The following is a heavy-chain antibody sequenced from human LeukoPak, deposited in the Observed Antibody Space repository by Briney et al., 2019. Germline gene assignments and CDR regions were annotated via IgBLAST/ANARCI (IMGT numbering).Heavy chain of an antibody. CDR1: GFTFSSYG. J-gene: IGHJ4*02. V-gene: IGHV3-33*06. D-gene: IGHD4-11*01. CDR2: IWSNGINR. Sequence: PGGSLRLSCAASGFTFSSYGMHWVRQAPGKGLEWVAVIWSNGINRYYGESVKGRFTISRDNSKNTLDLQMNSLGLEDTAVYYCAKVADSGGTTNYYFDSWGQGNLVIVSS. CDR3: AKVADSGGTTNYYFDS.